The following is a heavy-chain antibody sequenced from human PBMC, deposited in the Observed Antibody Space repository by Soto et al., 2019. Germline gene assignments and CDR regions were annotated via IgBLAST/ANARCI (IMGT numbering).Heavy chain of an antibody. CDR3: ARQASTIFGMVKHYYYSYGMDV. Sequence: GASVKRSEERCGGSDTSYRRGRERQIPEKGLEWMGIIYPGDSDTRYSPSFQGQVTISADKSISTAYLQWSSLKASDTAMYYCARQASTIFGMVKHYYYSYGMDVCGEGTMVTGSS. D-gene: IGHD3-3*01. CDR2: IYPGDSDT. J-gene: IGHJ6*04. V-gene: IGHV5-51*01. CDR1: GGSDTSYR.